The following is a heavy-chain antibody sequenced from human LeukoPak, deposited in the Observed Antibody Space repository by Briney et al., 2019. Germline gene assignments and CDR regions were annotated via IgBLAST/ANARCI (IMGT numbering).Heavy chain of an antibody. CDR3: ARSVQAAFDI. V-gene: IGHV3-48*03. CDR2: ISSSSSTI. D-gene: IGHD3-3*01. J-gene: IGHJ3*02. Sequence: PGGSLRLSCAVSGFTFSSYEMSWVRQAPGRGREWVSYISSSSSTIYYADSVKGRFTISRDNAKNTLYLQMNSLRAEDTAVYFCARSVQAAFDIWGQGTMVTVSS. CDR1: GFTFSSYE.